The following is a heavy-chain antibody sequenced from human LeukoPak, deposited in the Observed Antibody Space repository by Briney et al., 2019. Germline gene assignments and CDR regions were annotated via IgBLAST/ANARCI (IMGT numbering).Heavy chain of an antibody. D-gene: IGHD3-3*01. CDR2: IKSKTDGGTT. Sequence: GGSLRLSCAASGFTFSNAWMSWVRQAPGKGLEWVGRIKSKTDGGTTDYAAPVKGRFTISRDDSKNTLYLQMNSLKTEDTAVYYCTTARLRFLEWLLRPQARMELDYWGQGTLVTVSS. CDR3: TTARLRFLEWLLRPQARMELDY. J-gene: IGHJ4*02. V-gene: IGHV3-15*01. CDR1: GFTFSNAW.